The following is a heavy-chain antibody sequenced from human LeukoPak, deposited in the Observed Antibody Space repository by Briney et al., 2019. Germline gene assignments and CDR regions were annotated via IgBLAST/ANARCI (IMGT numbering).Heavy chain of an antibody. CDR1: GFTFSSYW. CDR2: IKQDGSEK. CDR3: AKDGYSYGLGMDV. J-gene: IGHJ6*03. V-gene: IGHV3-7*03. D-gene: IGHD5-18*01. Sequence: GGSLRLSCAASGFTFSSYWMSWVRQAPGKGLEWVANIKQDGSEKYYVDSVKGRFTISRDNAKNSLYLQMNSLRAEDTAVYYCAKDGYSYGLGMDVWGKGTTVTVSS.